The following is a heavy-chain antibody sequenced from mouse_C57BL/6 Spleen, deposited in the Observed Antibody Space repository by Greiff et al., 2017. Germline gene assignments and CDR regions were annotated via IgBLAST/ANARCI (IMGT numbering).Heavy chain of an antibody. CDR2: ISYDGSN. V-gene: IGHV3-6*01. CDR3: ARDTVVEYYFDY. Sequence: EVKLQESGPGLVKPSQSLSLTCSVTGYSITSGYYWNWIRQFPGNKLEWMGYISYDGSNNYNPSLKNRISITRDTSKNQFFLKLNSVTTEDTATYYCARDTVVEYYFDYWGQGTTLTVSS. CDR1: GYSITSGYY. D-gene: IGHD1-1*01. J-gene: IGHJ2*01.